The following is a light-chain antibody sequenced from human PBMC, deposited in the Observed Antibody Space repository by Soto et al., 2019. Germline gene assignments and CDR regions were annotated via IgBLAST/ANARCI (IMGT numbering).Light chain of an antibody. CDR2: WAS. J-gene: IGKJ1*01. CDR3: QQYYSFTQT. CDR1: QMLLNSDDGKTY. V-gene: IGKV4-1*01. Sequence: IVITQTPLSLPVTPGEPSSISCRASQMLLNSDDGKTYLDWYQQRPGKTPKLLFYWASTRESGVPARFSGRGSGTHFTLTITSLQAEDVAVYYCQQYYSFTQTFGQGTKVDIK.